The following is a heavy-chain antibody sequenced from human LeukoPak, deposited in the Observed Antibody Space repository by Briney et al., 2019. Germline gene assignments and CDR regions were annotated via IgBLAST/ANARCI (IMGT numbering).Heavy chain of an antibody. V-gene: IGHV4-34*01. D-gene: IGHD2-21*01. CDR1: SGSFSGYY. J-gene: IGHJ4*02. Sequence: SETLSLTCAVYSGSFSGYYWSWIRHPPGKGLEWIGEINHSGSTNYNPSLKSRVTISVDTSKNQFSLKLSSVTAADAAVYYCARDRTRIAKGPRYYFDYWGQGTLVTVSS. CDR3: ARDRTRIAKGPRYYFDY. CDR2: INHSGST.